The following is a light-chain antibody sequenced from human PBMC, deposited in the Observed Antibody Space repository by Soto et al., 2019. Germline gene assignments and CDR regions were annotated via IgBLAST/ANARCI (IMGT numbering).Light chain of an antibody. CDR1: SSDVGGYNY. CDR3: SSYTSFSTYV. CDR2: EVS. J-gene: IGLJ1*01. Sequence: SALTQPASVSGSPGQSITISCTGTSSDVGGYNYVSWYQQHPGKAPKLMIYEVSNRPSGVSSRFSGSKSDNTASLTISGLQAEDEADYYCSSYTSFSTYVFGTGTKVTVL. V-gene: IGLV2-14*01.